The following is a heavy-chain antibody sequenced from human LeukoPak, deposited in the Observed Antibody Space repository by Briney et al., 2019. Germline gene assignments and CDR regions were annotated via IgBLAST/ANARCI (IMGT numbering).Heavy chain of an antibody. CDR2: ISISGGST. Sequence: GGALRLSCAPSVFTFSNYGMSGVRQAPGKGLYRLSAISISGGSTYYAHHVKGRFTISRDNAKNTLYLQMNSLRAEDTAVYYCARDPRIQGYDYGTVLDYWGQGTLVTVSS. CDR1: VFTFSNYG. J-gene: IGHJ4*02. V-gene: IGHV3-23*01. CDR3: ARDPRIQGYDYGTVLDY. D-gene: IGHD5-18*01.